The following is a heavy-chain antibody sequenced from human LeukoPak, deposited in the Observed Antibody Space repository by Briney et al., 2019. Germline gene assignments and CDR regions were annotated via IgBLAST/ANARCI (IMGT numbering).Heavy chain of an antibody. V-gene: IGHV3-23*01. Sequence: GGSLRLSCAASGFTFSSYAMSWVRQAPGKGLEWVSAISGSGGSTYSADSVKGRFTISRDNSKNTLYLQMNSLRAEDTAVYYCAKWRGVYSFFDYWGQGTLVTVSS. D-gene: IGHD6-13*01. CDR1: GFTFSSYA. CDR3: AKWRGVYSFFDY. CDR2: ISGSGGST. J-gene: IGHJ4*02.